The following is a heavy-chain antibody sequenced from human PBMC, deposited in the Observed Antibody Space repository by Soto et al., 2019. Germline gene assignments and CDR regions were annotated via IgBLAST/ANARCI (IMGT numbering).Heavy chain of an antibody. V-gene: IGHV4-30-4*01. D-gene: IGHD3-3*01. CDR2: IYYSGST. CDR3: ARVSYDFWSGALIRSDRCDY. J-gene: IGHJ4*02. Sequence: SETLSLTCTVSGGSISSGGYYWSWIRQPPGKGLDWIGYIYYSGSTYYNPSLKSRVTISVDTSKNQFSLKLSSVTAADTAVYYCARVSYDFWSGALIRSDRCDYWGQGTLVTVSS. CDR1: GGSISSGGYY.